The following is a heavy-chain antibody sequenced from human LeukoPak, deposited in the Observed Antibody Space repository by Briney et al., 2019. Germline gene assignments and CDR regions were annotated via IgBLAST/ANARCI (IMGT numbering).Heavy chain of an antibody. V-gene: IGHV4-34*01. CDR3: ATSHYDSSGYFHRPFDY. CDR2: INHSGST. J-gene: IGHJ4*02. D-gene: IGHD3-22*01. CDR1: GGSFSGYY. Sequence: SETLSLTCAVYGGSFSGYYWSWIRQPPGKGLEWIGEINHSGSTNYNPSLKSRVTISVDTSKNQFSLKLSSVTAADTAVYYCATSHYDSSGYFHRPFDYWGQGTLVTVSS.